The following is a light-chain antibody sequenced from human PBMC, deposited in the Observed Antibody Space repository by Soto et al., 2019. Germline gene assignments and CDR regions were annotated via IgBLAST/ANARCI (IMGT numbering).Light chain of an antibody. CDR1: QSVSSN. CDR2: GAS. V-gene: IGKV3-15*01. CDR3: QHYGSSLWT. Sequence: EIVMTQSPATLSVSPGERATLPCRASQSVSSNLAWYQQKPGQAPRLLIYGASTRATGIPARFSGSGSGTEFTLTISRLEPEDFAVYYCQHYGSSLWTFGQGTKVDIK. J-gene: IGKJ1*01.